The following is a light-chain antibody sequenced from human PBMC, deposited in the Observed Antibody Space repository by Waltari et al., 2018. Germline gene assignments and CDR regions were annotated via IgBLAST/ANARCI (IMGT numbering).Light chain of an antibody. CDR1: QTVLYSSKNKNY. Sequence: DIVMTQSPDSLAVSLGERATINCKSSQTVLYSSKNKNYLAWYQKKSGQPPKMLISWASARESGVPDRLRGSGSGTDFTLTISSLQAEDVAVYFCQQYYSNSLTFGGGTRVEIK. CDR3: QQYYSNSLT. CDR2: WAS. J-gene: IGKJ4*01. V-gene: IGKV4-1*01.